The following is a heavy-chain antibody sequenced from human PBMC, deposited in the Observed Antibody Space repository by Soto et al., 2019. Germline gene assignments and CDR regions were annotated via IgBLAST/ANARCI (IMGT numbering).Heavy chain of an antibody. CDR3: VRACGRASCPYYLDV. J-gene: IGHJ6*03. CDR1: AFTLSTYW. D-gene: IGHD2-2*01. Sequence: EVQLVESGGGLVQPGGSLRLSCAASAFTLSTYWMSWVRQAPGKGQEWVATIKQDGSETHYVDSVKGRFTISRDNAENSLYLQMNSLRAEDTAVYYCVRACGRASCPYYLDVWGKGTTVTVSS. V-gene: IGHV3-7*01. CDR2: IKQDGSET.